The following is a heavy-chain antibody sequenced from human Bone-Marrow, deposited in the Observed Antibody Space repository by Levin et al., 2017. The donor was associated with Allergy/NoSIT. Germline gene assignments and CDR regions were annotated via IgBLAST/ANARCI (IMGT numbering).Heavy chain of an antibody. V-gene: IGHV4-59*02. CDR1: GVSVSSFY. CDR3: ARGTAWFGEEIGLYFDY. Sequence: NSSETLSLTCNVSGVSVSSFYWSWIRQPPGKGLEWIGYIPYSGSVNYNPSLQRRATISKDVAKGQFSLTLTSVTAADSAIYYCARGTAWFGEEIGLYFDYWGQGTLVPVSS. D-gene: IGHD3-10*01. CDR2: IPYSGSV. J-gene: IGHJ4*02.